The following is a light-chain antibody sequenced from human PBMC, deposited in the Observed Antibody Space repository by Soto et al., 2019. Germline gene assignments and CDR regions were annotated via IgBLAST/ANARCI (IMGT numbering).Light chain of an antibody. CDR3: QQYGSSPPT. CDR1: QSVSSSY. J-gene: IGKJ5*01. CDR2: GAS. V-gene: IGKV3-20*01. Sequence: EIVLTQSPGTLSLSPRERATLSCRASQSVSSSYLAWYQQKPGQAPRLLIYGASSRATGIPDRFSGSGSGTDFTLTISRLEPEDFAVYYCQQYGSSPPTFGQGTRLEI.